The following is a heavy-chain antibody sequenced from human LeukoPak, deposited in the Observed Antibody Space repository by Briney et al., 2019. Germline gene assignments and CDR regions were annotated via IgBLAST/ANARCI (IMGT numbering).Heavy chain of an antibody. V-gene: IGHV3-48*04. J-gene: IGHJ4*02. D-gene: IGHD2-15*01. CDR3: ARTLGYCSGGSCYSGAKNFDY. CDR2: ISSSGSTI. Sequence: GRSLRLSCAASGFTFSSYGMHWVRQAPGKGLEWVSYISSSGSTIYYADSVKGRFTISRDNAKNSLYLQMNSLRAEDTAVYYCARTLGYCSGGSCYSGAKNFDYLGQGTLVTVSS. CDR1: GFTFSSYG.